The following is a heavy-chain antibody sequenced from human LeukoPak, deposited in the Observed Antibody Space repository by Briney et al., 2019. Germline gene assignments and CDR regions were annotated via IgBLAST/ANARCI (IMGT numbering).Heavy chain of an antibody. CDR3: AKELTLIVVARSYFDY. CDR1: GYSFYNYA. Sequence: ASVNVSCKASGYSFYNYAKHWVRQAPGQRHELMGWVKSGTWNTRYSQKFQGRVTITRDTSAKTVYMELSSLTSEDTAVYYCAKELTLIVVARSYFDYWGQGTLVTVSS. D-gene: IGHD3-22*01. CDR2: VKSGTWNT. V-gene: IGHV1-3*04. J-gene: IGHJ4*02.